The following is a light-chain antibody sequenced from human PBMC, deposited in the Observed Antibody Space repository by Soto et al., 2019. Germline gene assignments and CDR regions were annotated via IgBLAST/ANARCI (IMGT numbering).Light chain of an antibody. CDR2: AAS. CDR1: QDIAIY. J-gene: IGKJ4*01. V-gene: IGKV1-9*01. Sequence: IQLTQSPSSLSASVGDRVTITCRASQDIAIYLAWYQQKPGEAPKLLIYAASTLSGGVPSRFSGSGSGTDFALTITSLQAEDFATYYCQQLRMYPSTFGGGTKVDIK. CDR3: QQLRMYPST.